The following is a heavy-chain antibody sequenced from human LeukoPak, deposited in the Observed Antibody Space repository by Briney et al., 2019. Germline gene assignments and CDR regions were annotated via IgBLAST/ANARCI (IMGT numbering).Heavy chain of an antibody. J-gene: IGHJ6*03. Sequence: ASVTVSCKVSGYTLTELSMHWVRQAPGQGLEWMGWINTNTGNPTYAQGFTGRFVFSLDTSVSTAYLQISSLKAEDTAVYYCATRYSSSHYYYMDVWGKGTTVTVSS. CDR3: ATRYSSSHYYYMDV. V-gene: IGHV7-4-1*02. D-gene: IGHD6-13*01. CDR2: INTNTGNP. CDR1: GYTLTELS.